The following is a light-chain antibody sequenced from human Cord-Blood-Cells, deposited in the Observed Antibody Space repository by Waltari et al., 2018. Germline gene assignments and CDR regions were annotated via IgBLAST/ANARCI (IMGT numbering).Light chain of an antibody. J-gene: IGLJ2*01. CDR2: EDN. CDR1: SGSIASNS. CDR3: QSYDSSIRV. V-gene: IGLV6-57*01. Sequence: NFMLTQPHSVSESPGKTVTIPCPRSSGSIASNSVQWYQQRPGSSPTTVIYEDNQRPSGVPDRFSGSIDSSSNSASLTISGLKTEDEADYYCQSYDSSIRVFGGGTKLTVL.